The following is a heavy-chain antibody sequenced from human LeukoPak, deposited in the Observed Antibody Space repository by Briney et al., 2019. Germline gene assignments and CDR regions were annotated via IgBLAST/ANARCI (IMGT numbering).Heavy chain of an antibody. CDR3: ARDSRYEYRLLFQFDP. J-gene: IGHJ5*02. V-gene: IGHV4-38-2*02. CDR2: IYHSGST. D-gene: IGHD2-2*01. CDR1: GYSISSGYY. Sequence: SETLSLTCTVSGYSISSGYYWGWVRQPPGKGLEWIGSIYHSGSTYYNPSLKSRVTISVDTSKNQFSLKLSSVTAADTAVYYCARDSRYEYRLLFQFDPWGQGTLVTVSS.